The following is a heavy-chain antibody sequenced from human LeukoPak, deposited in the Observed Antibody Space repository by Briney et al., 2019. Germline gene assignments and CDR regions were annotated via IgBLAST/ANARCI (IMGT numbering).Heavy chain of an antibody. CDR2: IYYSGST. Sequence: SEILSLTCTVSGGSISSGGYYWSWIRQHPGKGLEWIGYIYYSGSTYYNPSLKSRVTISVDTSKNQFSLKLSSVTAADTAVYYCARAPQVEMATIGSFDYWGQGTLVTVSS. V-gene: IGHV4-31*03. CDR3: ARAPQVEMATIGSFDY. J-gene: IGHJ4*02. CDR1: GGSISSGGYY. D-gene: IGHD5-24*01.